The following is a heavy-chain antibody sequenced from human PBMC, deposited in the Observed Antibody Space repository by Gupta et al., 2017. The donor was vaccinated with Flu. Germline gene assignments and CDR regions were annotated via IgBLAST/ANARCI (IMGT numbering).Heavy chain of an antibody. Sequence: VRQAPGTGLQCVSSINSDEVNPYYADSVKCRFTISRDSSKNMLYLQMTSLAVEDTAIYFCVKGGPLARIPDYWGQGALVTVSS. CDR2: INSDEVNP. CDR3: VKGGPLARIPDY. V-gene: IGHV3-23*01. J-gene: IGHJ4*02. D-gene: IGHD2-21*01.